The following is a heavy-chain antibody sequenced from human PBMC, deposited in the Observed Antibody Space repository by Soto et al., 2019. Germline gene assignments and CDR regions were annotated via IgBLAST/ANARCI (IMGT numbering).Heavy chain of an antibody. Sequence: GGSLRLSCAASGFTFDNYAMNLVRQAPGKGLEWVADISSSGGATKYADSVKGRFSISTDNSKNTLYLQINDLAVEDTAQYFCAQEGPYINSWSTAGYCQHWAQGTLVTVSS. J-gene: IGHJ1*01. D-gene: IGHD2-21*02. CDR3: AQEGPYINSWSTAGYCQH. CDR1: GFTFDNYA. V-gene: IGHV3-23*01. CDR2: ISSSGGAT.